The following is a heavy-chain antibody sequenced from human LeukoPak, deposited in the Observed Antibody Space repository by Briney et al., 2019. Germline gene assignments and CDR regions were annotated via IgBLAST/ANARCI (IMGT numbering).Heavy chain of an antibody. CDR2: MNPNSGNT. J-gene: IGHJ4*02. D-gene: IGHD3-10*01. CDR1: GYTFTSYD. CDR3: ARGCRPYYYGSGSYSD. V-gene: IGHV1-8*01. Sequence: ASLKVSCTASGYTFTSYDINWVRQATGQGLEWMGWMNPNSGNTGYAQKFQGRVTMTRNTSISTAYMELSSLRSEDTAVYYCARGCRPYYYGSGSYSDWGQGTLVTVSS.